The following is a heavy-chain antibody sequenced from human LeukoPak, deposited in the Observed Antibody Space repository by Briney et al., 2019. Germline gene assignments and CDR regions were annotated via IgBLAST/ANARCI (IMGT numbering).Heavy chain of an antibody. Sequence: SETLSLTCTVSGGSISSYYWSWIRQPPGKGLEWIGYMHYSGSTNYNPSLKSRVTISVDTSKNQFSLKLSSVTAADTAVYYCARAYSSSYWFDPWGQGTLVTVSS. CDR3: ARAYSSSYWFDP. V-gene: IGHV4-59*08. CDR2: MHYSGST. J-gene: IGHJ5*02. D-gene: IGHD6-6*01. CDR1: GGSISSYY.